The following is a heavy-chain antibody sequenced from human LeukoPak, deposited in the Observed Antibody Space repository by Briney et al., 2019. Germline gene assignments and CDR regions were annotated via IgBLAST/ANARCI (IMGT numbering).Heavy chain of an antibody. D-gene: IGHD6-19*01. CDR1: GFTFSSYS. Sequence: GGSLRLSCAASGFTFSSYSMNWVRQAPGKGLEWVSYISSSSSTIYYADSVKGRFTISRDNAENSLYLQMNSLRAEDTAVYYCARGAYSSGWYESGDYFDYWGQGTLVTVSS. CDR2: ISSSSSTI. J-gene: IGHJ4*02. CDR3: ARGAYSSGWYESGDYFDY. V-gene: IGHV3-48*01.